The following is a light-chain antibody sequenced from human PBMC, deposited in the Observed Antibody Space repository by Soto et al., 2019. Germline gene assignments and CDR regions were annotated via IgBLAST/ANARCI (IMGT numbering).Light chain of an antibody. CDR3: QQTFRSPYT. V-gene: IGKV1-5*01. CDR1: QSITYW. J-gene: IGKJ2*01. Sequence: DIQMTQSPSSLSASVGDRVTITCRASQSITYWLAWYQQKPGRAPKLLIYDVFNLQSGVPSRFSGSGSGTDFTLTISSLRPDDVATYFCQQTFRSPYTFGQGTKLEI. CDR2: DVF.